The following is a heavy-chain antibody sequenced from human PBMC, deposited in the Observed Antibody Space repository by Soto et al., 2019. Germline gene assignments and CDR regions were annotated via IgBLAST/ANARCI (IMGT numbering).Heavy chain of an antibody. CDR1: GGCVKSRGAD. CDR2: IYYRGTS. Sequence: HSWSIELGCALCGGCVKSRGADGAWISHPPGKGLEWIGSIYYRGTSHSNPALRSRISMSVDTSKNQFSLKLNSVTAADTAVYYCARLQRRWLNADFWGQRAPVPVSS. D-gene: IGHD6-19*01. V-gene: IGHV4-39*01. J-gene: IGHJ4*02. CDR3: ARLQRRWLNADF.